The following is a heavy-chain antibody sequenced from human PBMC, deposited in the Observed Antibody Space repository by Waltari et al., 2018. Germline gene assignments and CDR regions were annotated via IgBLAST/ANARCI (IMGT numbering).Heavy chain of an antibody. J-gene: IGHJ4*02. Sequence: QVQLVESGGGVVQPGRSLRLSCAASGFPFSDLAMHWVRQPPGKGREWVALISSNGNSKSYADSVKGRFAISRDNSRNTLYVQMNSLRREDAAVYYCARGYCSGGVCYFDSWGQGTQVTVSS. V-gene: IGHV3-30*09. CDR2: ISSNGNSK. D-gene: IGHD2-15*01. CDR3: ARGYCSGGVCYFDS. CDR1: GFPFSDLA.